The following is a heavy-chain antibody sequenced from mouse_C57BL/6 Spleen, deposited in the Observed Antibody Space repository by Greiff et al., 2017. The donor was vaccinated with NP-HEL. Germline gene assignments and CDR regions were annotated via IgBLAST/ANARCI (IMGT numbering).Heavy chain of an antibody. CDR1: GFTFSDYG. Sequence: EVQLQQSGGGLVKPGGSLKLSCAASGFTFSDYGMHWVRQAPEKGLEWVAYISSGSSTIYYADTVKGRFTISRDNAKNTLFLQMTSLRSEDTAMYYCARRLMVTSPPWFAYWGQGTLVTVSA. CDR2: ISSGSSTI. V-gene: IGHV5-17*01. J-gene: IGHJ3*01. D-gene: IGHD2-2*01. CDR3: ARRLMVTSPPWFAY.